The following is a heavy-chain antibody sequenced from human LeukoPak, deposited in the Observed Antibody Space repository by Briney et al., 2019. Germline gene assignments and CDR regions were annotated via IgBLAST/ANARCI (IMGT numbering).Heavy chain of an antibody. J-gene: IGHJ4*02. V-gene: IGHV4-59*01. CDR3: ARDITDTSGYYYFDY. D-gene: IGHD3-22*01. CDR1: GGSISRYY. Sequence: RSVTQSLLCSVSGGSISRYYWNWIRHPPGEGREWLGYIYYNGKTNHNPPLKRRVPLPLDTSKNQFSLKLNSVTAADKDVDFGARDITDTSGYYYFDYWGQGTLVTVSS. CDR2: IYYNGKT.